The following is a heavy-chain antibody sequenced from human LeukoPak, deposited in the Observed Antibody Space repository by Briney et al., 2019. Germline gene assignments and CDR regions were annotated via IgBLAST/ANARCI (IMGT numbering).Heavy chain of an antibody. Sequence: VASVNVSCKASGFTFSSYGISWVRQAPGQGLEWMGWISSSSGNTNYAQKFQGRVTMTTDKSTSTAYMELKSLRSDDTAVYYCAREHPHFGELWNDYWGQGTPVTVSS. CDR1: GFTFSSYG. CDR3: AREHPHFGELWNDY. CDR2: ISSSSGNT. V-gene: IGHV1-18*01. J-gene: IGHJ4*02. D-gene: IGHD3-10*01.